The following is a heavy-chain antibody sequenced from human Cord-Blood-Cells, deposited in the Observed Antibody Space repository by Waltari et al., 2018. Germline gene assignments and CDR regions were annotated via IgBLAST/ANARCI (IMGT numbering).Heavy chain of an antibody. J-gene: IGHJ4*02. V-gene: IGHV1-8*03. CDR2: MNPNSGNT. CDR1: GYTFTSYA. D-gene: IGHD3-10*01. Sequence: QVQLVQSGARVKKPGDSVQVPCQASGYTFTSYAINWVRQATGQGLEWMGWMNPNSGNTGYAQKVQGRGTITRNTSISTAYMELSSLRSEDTAVYYCARGQAGFGELFDYWGQGTLVTVSS. CDR3: ARGQAGFGELFDY.